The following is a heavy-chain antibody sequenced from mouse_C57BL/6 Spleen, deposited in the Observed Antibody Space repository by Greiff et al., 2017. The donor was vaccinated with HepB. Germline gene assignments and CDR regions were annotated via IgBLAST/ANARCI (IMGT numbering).Heavy chain of an antibody. CDR2: INPSNGGT. D-gene: IGHD2-4*01. CDR1: GYTFTSYW. CDR3: ARFYYDYDDAMDY. J-gene: IGHJ4*01. Sequence: QVQLQQPGTELVKPGASVKLSCKASGYTFTSYWMHWVKQRPGQGLEWIGNINPSNGGTNYNEKFKSKATLTVDKSSRTAYMQLSSRTSEDSAVYSCARFYYDYDDAMDYWGQGTSVTVSS. V-gene: IGHV1-53*01.